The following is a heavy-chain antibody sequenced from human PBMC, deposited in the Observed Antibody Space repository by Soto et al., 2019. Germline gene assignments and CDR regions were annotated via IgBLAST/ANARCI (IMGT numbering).Heavy chain of an antibody. J-gene: IGHJ6*02. D-gene: IGHD3-10*01. CDR2: ISYDGSNK. V-gene: IGHV3-30-3*01. Sequence: GGSLRLSCAASGFTFSSYAMHWVRQAPGKGLEWVAVISYDGSNKYYADSVKGRFTISRDNSKNTLYLQMNSLRAEDTAVYYCARERVRGVIKKLQGMDVWGQGTTVTVSS. CDR3: ARERVRGVIKKLQGMDV. CDR1: GFTFSSYA.